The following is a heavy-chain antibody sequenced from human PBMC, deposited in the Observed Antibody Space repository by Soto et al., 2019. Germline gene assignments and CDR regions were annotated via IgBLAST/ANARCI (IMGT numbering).Heavy chain of an antibody. J-gene: IGHJ4*02. CDR2: IYSGGST. CDR1: GFTVSSSY. Sequence: GGSLRLSCAASGFTVSSSYMSWVRQAPGQGLEWVLVIYSGGSTYYADSVKGRFTTSRDNSKNTLYLQMNSLRAEDTAVYYCARAPGSSGYSDYFDYWGQGTLVTVSS. D-gene: IGHD3-22*01. CDR3: ARAPGSSGYSDYFDY. V-gene: IGHV3-53*01.